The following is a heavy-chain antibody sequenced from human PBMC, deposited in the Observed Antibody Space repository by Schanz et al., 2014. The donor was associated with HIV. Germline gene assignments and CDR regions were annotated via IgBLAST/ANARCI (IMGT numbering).Heavy chain of an antibody. D-gene: IGHD3-9*01. CDR2: INPNSGGT. CDR1: GHPFTGYY. J-gene: IGHJ6*02. CDR3: AREKVGILADYTPNGMDV. V-gene: IGHV1-2*02. Sequence: QVQLVQSGAEVKKPGASVKVSCKAPGHPFTGYYIHWVRQAPGQGLEWMGWINPNSGGTNYAPKLQRRATMTRDTSVSTAYMELSRLTSDDTAMYYCAREKVGILADYTPNGMDVWGQGTTVTVSS.